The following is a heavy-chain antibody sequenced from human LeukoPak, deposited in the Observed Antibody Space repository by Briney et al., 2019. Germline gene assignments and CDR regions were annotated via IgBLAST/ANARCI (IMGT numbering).Heavy chain of an antibody. Sequence: GGSLRPSCAASGFSFSDHYMDWVRQAPGQGLEWVGRIRNKARSYTTEYAASVTGRFTISRDDSKNSLYLQMNSLTIEDTAVYYCTGGRSDRGFYGFDVWAKGPRSSSP. J-gene: IGHJ6*02. CDR3: TGGRSDRGFYGFDV. V-gene: IGHV3-72*01. CDR2: IRNKARSYTT. CDR1: GFSFSDHY. D-gene: IGHD5-12*01.